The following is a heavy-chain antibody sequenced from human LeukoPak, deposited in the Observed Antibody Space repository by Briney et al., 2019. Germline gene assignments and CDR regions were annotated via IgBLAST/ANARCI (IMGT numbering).Heavy chain of an antibody. V-gene: IGHV4-34*01. J-gene: IGHJ4*02. CDR1: GGSFSGYY. CDR3: ARDRHWTNDWVFDY. D-gene: IGHD1/OR15-1a*01. CDR2: INHSGST. Sequence: LETLSLTCAVYGGSFSGYYWSWIRQPPGKGLEWIGEINHSGSTNYNPSLKSRVTISLHTTKNQFSLKLSSVNAADTAVYYCARDRHWTNDWVFDYWGQGTLVTVSS.